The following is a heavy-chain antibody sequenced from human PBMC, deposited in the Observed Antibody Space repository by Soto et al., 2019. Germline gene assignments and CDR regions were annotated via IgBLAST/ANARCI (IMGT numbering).Heavy chain of an antibody. Sequence: SETLSLTCTVSGGSISSYYWSWIRQPPGKGLEWIGYIYYSRSTNYNPSLKSRVTISVDTSKNQFSLKLSSVTAADTAVYYCARAVYSYGYSLNWFDPWGQGTLVTVSS. CDR3: ARAVYSYGYSLNWFDP. CDR2: IYYSRST. CDR1: GGSISSYY. V-gene: IGHV4-59*01. J-gene: IGHJ5*02. D-gene: IGHD5-18*01.